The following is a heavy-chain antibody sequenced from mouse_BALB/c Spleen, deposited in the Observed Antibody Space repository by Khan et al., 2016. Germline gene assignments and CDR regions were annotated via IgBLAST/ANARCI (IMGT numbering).Heavy chain of an antibody. V-gene: IGHV5-6-3*01. Sequence: EVELVESGGGLVQPGGSLKLSCAASGFTFSTYGMSWVRQTPDKRLELVATINSNGGSTYYPDSVKCRFTISRDNAKNTLYLQMSSLKSEDTAMSVCARENYRYYLYSWGQGATVTVSS. CDR2: INSNGGST. J-gene: IGHJ2*01. CDR1: GFTFSTYG. CDR3: ARENYRYYLYS. D-gene: IGHD2-14*01.